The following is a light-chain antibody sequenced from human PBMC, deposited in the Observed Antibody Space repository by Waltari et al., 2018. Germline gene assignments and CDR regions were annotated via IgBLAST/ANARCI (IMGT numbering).Light chain of an antibody. J-gene: IGKJ1*01. CDR3: QQRSNWPT. Sequence: EIVLTQSPATLSLSPGERATLSCRASQSVSSYLAWYQQQPGQAPRLLIFDASNRATCIPARFSGSGSGTDFTLTISSLEPEDFAVYYCQQRSNWPTFGQGTKVEIK. V-gene: IGKV3-11*01. CDR1: QSVSSY. CDR2: DAS.